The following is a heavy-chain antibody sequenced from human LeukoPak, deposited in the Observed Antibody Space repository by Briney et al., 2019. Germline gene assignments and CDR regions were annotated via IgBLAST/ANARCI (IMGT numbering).Heavy chain of an antibody. Sequence: GSPKTPFSASGINFNSHGLPLIRPAPGEGLEWVAVISYDGTNKYSADSVKGRFTISRDNSKNTLYLQMNSLRAEDTAIYHCATGAYYYYDHWGQGTLVTVSS. CDR3: ATGAYYYYDH. V-gene: IGHV3-30*03. J-gene: IGHJ4*02. D-gene: IGHD3-22*01. CDR2: ISYDGTNK. CDR1: GINFNSHG.